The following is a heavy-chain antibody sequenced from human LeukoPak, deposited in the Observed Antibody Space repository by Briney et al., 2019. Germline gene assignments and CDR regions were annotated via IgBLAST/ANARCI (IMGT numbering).Heavy chain of an antibody. Sequence: GGSLRLSCAASGFTFSSCSMNWVRQAPGKGLEWVSSISSSSYIYYADSVKGRFTISRDNAKNSLYLQMNSLRAEDTAVYYRARDHYDSSGSKDAFDIWGQGTMVTVSS. CDR1: GFTFSSCS. D-gene: IGHD3-22*01. CDR2: ISSSSYI. J-gene: IGHJ3*02. V-gene: IGHV3-21*01. CDR3: ARDHYDSSGSKDAFDI.